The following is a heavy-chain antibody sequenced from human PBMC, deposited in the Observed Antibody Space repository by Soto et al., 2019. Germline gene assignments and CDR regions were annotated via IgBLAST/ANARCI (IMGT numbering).Heavy chain of an antibody. CDR2: ISWDGGST. V-gene: IGHV3-43*01. D-gene: IGHD2-2*02. CDR1: GFTFDDYT. CDR3: AKALGYCISTSCHNYYGMDV. Sequence: GGSLRLSCAASGFTFDDYTMHWVRQAPGKGLEWVSLISWDGGSTYYADSVKGRFTISRDNSKNSLYLQMNSLRTEDTALYYCAKALGYCISTSCHNYYGMDVWGQGTTVTVSS. J-gene: IGHJ6*02.